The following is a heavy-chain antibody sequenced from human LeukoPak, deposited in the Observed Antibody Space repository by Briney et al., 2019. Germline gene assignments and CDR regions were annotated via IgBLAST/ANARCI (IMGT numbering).Heavy chain of an antibody. D-gene: IGHD1-14*01. J-gene: IGHJ4*02. CDR2: IGHNEST. V-gene: IGHV4-34*01. CDR3: ARPSGTTPFKRFDY. Sequence: PSETLSLTCAVYGGSFTNYNWTWIRQPPGKGLEWIGEIGHNESTTYNPSLKGRVAISVDTSKNQFSLKMTSVTAADTAVYYCARPSGTTPFKRFDYWGQGTRVAVSS. CDR1: GGSFTNYN.